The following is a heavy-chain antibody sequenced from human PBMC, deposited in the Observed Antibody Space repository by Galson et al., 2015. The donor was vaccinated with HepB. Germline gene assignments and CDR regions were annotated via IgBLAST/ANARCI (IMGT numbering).Heavy chain of an antibody. CDR3: ARVAVTTLNWFDP. J-gene: IGHJ5*02. Sequence: SVKVSCKASGYTFTSYDINWVRQATGQGLEWMGWMNPNSGNTGYAQKFQGRVTMTRNTSISTAYMELSSLRSEDTAVYYCARVAVTTLNWFDPWGQGTLVTVSS. V-gene: IGHV1-8*01. D-gene: IGHD4-11*01. CDR1: GYTFTSYD. CDR2: MNPNSGNT.